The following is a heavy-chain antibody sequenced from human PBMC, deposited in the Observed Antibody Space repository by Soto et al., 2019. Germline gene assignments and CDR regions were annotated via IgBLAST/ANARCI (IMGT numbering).Heavy chain of an antibody. CDR3: ARDRNSYGSRYYMDV. V-gene: IGHV3-33*01. J-gene: IGHJ6*03. D-gene: IGHD5-18*01. CDR2: IWYDGSNK. Sequence: GGSLRLSCAASGFTFSSYGMHWVRQAPGKGLEWVAVIWYDGSNKYYADSVKGRFTISRHNSKNTLYLQMNSLRAEDTAVYYCARDRNSYGSRYYMDVWGKGTTVTVSS. CDR1: GFTFSSYG.